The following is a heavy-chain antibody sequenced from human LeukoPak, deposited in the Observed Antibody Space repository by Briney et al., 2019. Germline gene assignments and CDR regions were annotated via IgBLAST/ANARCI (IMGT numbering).Heavy chain of an antibody. CDR3: ARDGATVTRTAYYYYGMDV. D-gene: IGHD4-17*01. CDR2: FDPEDGET. V-gene: IGHV1-24*01. CDR1: GYTLTEVV. J-gene: IGHJ6*02. Sequence: GASVKVSCKVSGYTLTEVVIHWVRQAPEKGLEWMGRFDPEDGETIYAQKFQGRVTMTEDTSTDTAYMELSSLRSEDTAVYYCARDGATVTRTAYYYYGMDVWGQGTTVTVSS.